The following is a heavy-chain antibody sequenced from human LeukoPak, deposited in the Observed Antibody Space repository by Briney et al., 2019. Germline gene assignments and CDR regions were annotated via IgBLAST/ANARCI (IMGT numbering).Heavy chain of an antibody. V-gene: IGHV4-38-2*02. CDR1: GYSISSGYY. Sequence: SPSETLSLTCTVSGYSISSGYYWGWIRQPPGKGLEWIGNIYPTGSTHYNPSLKSRVTISVDTSKNQFSLKLSSVTAADTAVYYCARANYYDNSGYSRGAFDIWGQGTMVTVSS. CDR2: IYPTGST. J-gene: IGHJ3*02. D-gene: IGHD3-22*01. CDR3: ARANYYDNSGYSRGAFDI.